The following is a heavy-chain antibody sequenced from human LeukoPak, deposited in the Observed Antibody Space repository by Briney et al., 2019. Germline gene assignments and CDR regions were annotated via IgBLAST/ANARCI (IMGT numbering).Heavy chain of an antibody. V-gene: IGHV1-8*01. D-gene: IGHD3-10*01. CDR3: ARGPVGLWFGEYNGMDV. Sequence: GASVKVSCKASGYTFTSYDINWVRQSTGQGLEWMGWMNPNSGNTGYAQKFQGRVTMTRNTSISTAYMELSSLRSEDTAVYYCARGPVGLWFGEYNGMDVWGQGTTVTVSS. CDR1: GYTFTSYD. CDR2: MNPNSGNT. J-gene: IGHJ6*02.